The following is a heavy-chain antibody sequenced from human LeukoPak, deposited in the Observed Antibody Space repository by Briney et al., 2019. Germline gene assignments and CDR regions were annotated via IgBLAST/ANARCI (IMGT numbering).Heavy chain of an antibody. Sequence: SETLSLTCTVSGYSISSGYYWSWIRQPPGKGLEWIGEINHSGSTNYNPSLKSRVTISVDTSKNQFSLKLSSVTAADTAVYYCARTQLDIVVVPAAKRVDYYYYYMDVWGKGTTVTVSS. CDR3: ARTQLDIVVVPAAKRVDYYYYYMDV. CDR1: GYSISSGYY. V-gene: IGHV4-38-2*02. D-gene: IGHD2-2*01. CDR2: INHSGST. J-gene: IGHJ6*03.